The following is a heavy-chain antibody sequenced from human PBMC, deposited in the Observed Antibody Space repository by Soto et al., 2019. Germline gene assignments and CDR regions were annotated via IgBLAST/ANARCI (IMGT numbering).Heavy chain of an antibody. CDR2: ISSSSSHT. CDR3: ARGPQMPPYQYGVDV. CDR1: GFSFSDYY. D-gene: IGHD2-2*01. Sequence: GSLRLSCAASGFSFSDYYMSWIRQAPGKGLEWISYISSSSSHTNYADSVKGRFTISRDNAKNSLYLQVNSLRAEDMAVYYCARGPQMPPYQYGVDVWGQGTTVTVSS. V-gene: IGHV3-11*06. J-gene: IGHJ6*02.